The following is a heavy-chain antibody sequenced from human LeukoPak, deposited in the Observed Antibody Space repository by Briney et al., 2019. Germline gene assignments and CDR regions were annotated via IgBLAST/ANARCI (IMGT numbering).Heavy chain of an antibody. CDR2: IYENGGTT. CDR1: GFTFRSHA. CDR3: ARGFNYYESSGAGGY. V-gene: IGHV3-23*01. J-gene: IGHJ4*02. D-gene: IGHD3-22*01. Sequence: PGGSLRLSCVGSGFTFRSHAMSWVRQAPEKGLEFVSGIYENGGTTYYADSVKGRFSISRDNSKNTLYLQMNSLRAEDTAVYYCARGFNYYESSGAGGYWGQGTLVTVSS.